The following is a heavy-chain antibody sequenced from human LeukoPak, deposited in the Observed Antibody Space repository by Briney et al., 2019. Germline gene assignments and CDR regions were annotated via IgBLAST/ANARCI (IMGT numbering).Heavy chain of an antibody. V-gene: IGHV1-2*02. CDR2: INPNSADT. CDR1: GYTFTDYY. CDR3: ARTNSEASSGYYYGCGY. D-gene: IGHD3-22*01. Sequence: ASVKVSCKASGYTFTDYYIHWVRQAPGQGLEWMGWINPNSADTNYAQKFQGRVTMTRDTSISTTYMDLSRLRSDDTAVYYCARTNSEASSGYYYGCGYWGQGTLVTVSS. J-gene: IGHJ4*02.